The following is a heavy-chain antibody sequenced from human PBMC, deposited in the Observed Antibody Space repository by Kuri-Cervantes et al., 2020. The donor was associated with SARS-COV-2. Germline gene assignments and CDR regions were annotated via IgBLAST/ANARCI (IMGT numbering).Heavy chain of an antibody. V-gene: IGHV3-7*01. D-gene: IGHD3-3*01. CDR1: GFTFSTYW. J-gene: IGHJ6*02. CDR2: IKVDGSEK. Sequence: GGSLRLSCAASGFTFSTYWMTWVRQSPGKGLEWVADIKVDGSEKRYVDSVRGRFTISRDNAKNSLYLQMNRLRAEDSAIYYCARERVLEWFCPDVWGQGTAVTVSS. CDR3: ARERVLEWFCPDV.